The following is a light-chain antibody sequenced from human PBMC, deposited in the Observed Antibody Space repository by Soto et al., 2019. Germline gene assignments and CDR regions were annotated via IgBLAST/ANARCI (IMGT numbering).Light chain of an antibody. CDR2: DVS. V-gene: IGKV3-15*01. Sequence: EILMTQSPATLSVSPGERVTLSCRAGQGVTTNFAWYQQKSGQSPRLLIYDVSSRATGVPSRFSGTGSETDFTLTISGLQSEDSAIYFCQQYNNWPFSFGQGTRLGI. CDR1: QGVTTN. CDR3: QQYNNWPFS. J-gene: IGKJ5*01.